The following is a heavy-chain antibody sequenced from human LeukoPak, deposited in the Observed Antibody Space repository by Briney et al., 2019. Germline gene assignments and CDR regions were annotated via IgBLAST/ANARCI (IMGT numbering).Heavy chain of an antibody. Sequence: SQTLSLTCTVSGGSIRGGIYYWSWIRQPAGKGLEWIGYIYYSGTINYNPSLKSRVTISVDTSKNQFSLKLSSVTAADTAVYYCATVYCSRGDCGPDYWGQGTLVTVSS. CDR1: GGSIRGGIYY. J-gene: IGHJ4*02. CDR3: ATVYCSRGDCGPDY. D-gene: IGHD2-15*01. V-gene: IGHV4-61*10. CDR2: IYYSGTI.